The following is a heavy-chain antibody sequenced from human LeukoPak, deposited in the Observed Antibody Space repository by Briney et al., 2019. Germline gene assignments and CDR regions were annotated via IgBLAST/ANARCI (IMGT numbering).Heavy chain of an antibody. J-gene: IGHJ4*02. CDR3: AKDVDPFGSGSYVVGFDY. V-gene: IGHV3-30*18. D-gene: IGHD3-10*01. CDR2: ISHDGTNQ. CDR1: GFTFSSYG. Sequence: PGRSLRLSCAASGFTFSSYGMHWVRQAPGKGLEWVAVISHDGTNQYYADSVKGRFTISRDNSKNTLYVQMNSLRAEDTAVYYCAKDVDPFGSGSYVVGFDYWGQGTLVTVSS.